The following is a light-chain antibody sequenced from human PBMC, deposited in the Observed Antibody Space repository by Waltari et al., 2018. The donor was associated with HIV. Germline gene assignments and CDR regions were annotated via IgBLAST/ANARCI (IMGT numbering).Light chain of an antibody. V-gene: IGLV7-46*01. CDR3: LLSYSGGRRV. CDR1: TGAVTSGHY. Sequence: QAAVTQEPSLTVSPGGTVILTCGSNTGAVTSGHYPSWFQQKPGQAPKTLIYDTGNQPSWTPARFSGSLLGGKAALTLSGAQPEDEAEYYCLLSYSGGRRVFGGGTKLTVL. CDR2: DTG. J-gene: IGLJ3*02.